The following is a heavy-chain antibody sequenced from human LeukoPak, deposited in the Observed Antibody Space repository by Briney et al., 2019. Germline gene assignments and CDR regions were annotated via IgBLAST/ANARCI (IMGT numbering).Heavy chain of an antibody. V-gene: IGHV4-39*07. CDR1: GGSISSSSYY. Sequence: PSETLSLTCTVSGGSISSSSYYWGWLRQPPGKGLEWIGSIYYSGSTYYNPSLKSRVTISVDTSKNQFSLKLSSVTAADTAVYYCARDRIIAAAGQSNWFDPWGQGTLVTVSS. J-gene: IGHJ5*02. CDR2: IYYSGST. D-gene: IGHD6-13*01. CDR3: ARDRIIAAAGQSNWFDP.